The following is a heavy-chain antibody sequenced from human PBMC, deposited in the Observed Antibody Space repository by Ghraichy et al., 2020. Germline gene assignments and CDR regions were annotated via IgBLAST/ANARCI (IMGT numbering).Heavy chain of an antibody. V-gene: IGHV1-69*13. D-gene: IGHD4-17*01. J-gene: IGHJ6*03. CDR3: ARDRGNDYGDYGYYYYMDV. CDR1: GGTFSSYA. Sequence: SVKVSCKTSGGTFSSYAVSWLRQAPGQGLEWMGGIIPIFRTTSYAQKFQGRVTITADESTSTAYMELSSLRSEDTAVYYCARDRGNDYGDYGYYYYMDVWGKGTTVTVS. CDR2: IIPIFRTT.